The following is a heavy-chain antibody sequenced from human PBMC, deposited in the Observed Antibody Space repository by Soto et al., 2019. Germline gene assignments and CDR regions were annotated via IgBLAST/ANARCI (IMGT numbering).Heavy chain of an antibody. CDR1: GFTFSSYG. CDR3: ARDLSVYCSGGSCLGDGMDV. J-gene: IGHJ6*02. V-gene: IGHV3-33*01. Sequence: QVQLVESGGGVVQPGRSLRLSCAASGFTFSSYGMHWVRQAPGKGLEWVAVIWYDGSNKYYADSVKGRFTISRDNSKNTLYLQMNSLRAEDTAVYYCARDLSVYCSGGSCLGDGMDVWGQGTTVTVSS. D-gene: IGHD2-15*01. CDR2: IWYDGSNK.